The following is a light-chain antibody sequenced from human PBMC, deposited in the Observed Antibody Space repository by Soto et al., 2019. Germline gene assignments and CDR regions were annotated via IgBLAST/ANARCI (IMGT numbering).Light chain of an antibody. CDR2: GAY. V-gene: IGKV3-20*01. CDR1: QRVDDSH. Sequence: EIVLTQSPATLSLSPGERSTLSCMASQRVDDSHLAWYQLRPGQAPRLLIYGAYTRATGIPDRFSGSGSGTDFSLTIRGLKPEDFAVYYCQPYRMSPNTVGQGTRLEIK. CDR3: QPYRMSPNT. J-gene: IGKJ5*01.